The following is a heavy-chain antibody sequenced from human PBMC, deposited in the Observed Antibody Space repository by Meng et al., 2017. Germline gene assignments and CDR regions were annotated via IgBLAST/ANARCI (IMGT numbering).Heavy chain of an antibody. D-gene: IGHD6-19*01. CDR1: GFTFSSYA. V-gene: IGHV3-30*01. CDR2: ISYDGSNK. CDR3: AREGPIYSSGWLQLGYYYYSMDV. J-gene: IGHJ6*02. Sequence: GESLKISCAASGFTFSSYAMHWVRQAPGKGLEWVAVISYDGSNKYYADSVKGRFTISRDNSKNTLYLQMNSLRAEDTAVYYCAREGPIYSSGWLQLGYYYYSMDVWGQGTTVTGSS.